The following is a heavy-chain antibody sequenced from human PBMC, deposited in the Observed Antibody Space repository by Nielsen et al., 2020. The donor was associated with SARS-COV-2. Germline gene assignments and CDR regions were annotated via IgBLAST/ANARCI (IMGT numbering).Heavy chain of an antibody. CDR1: GFTFDDYA. CDR2: ISWISGSI. CDR3: ATMGGFGELWYS. D-gene: IGHD3-10*01. V-gene: IGHV3-9*01. J-gene: IGHJ4*02. Sequence: SLKISCAASGFTFDDYAMHWVRQAPGKGLEWVSGISWISGSIGYADSVKGRFTISRDNAKNSLYLQMNSLRAEDTALYYCATMGGFGELWYSWGQGTLVTVSS.